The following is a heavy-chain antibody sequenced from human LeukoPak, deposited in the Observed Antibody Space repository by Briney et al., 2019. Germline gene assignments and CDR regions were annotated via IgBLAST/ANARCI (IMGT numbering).Heavy chain of an antibody. Sequence: PSETLSLTCAVYGGSFSGYYWSWIRQPPGKGLEWIGEINHSGSTNYNPSLKSRVTISVDTSKNQFSLKLSSVTAADTAVYYCARGLIAAHPRFNWFDPWGQGTLVTVSS. CDR2: INHSGST. CDR1: GGSFSGYY. D-gene: IGHD6-6*01. CDR3: ARGLIAAHPRFNWFDP. J-gene: IGHJ5*02. V-gene: IGHV4-34*01.